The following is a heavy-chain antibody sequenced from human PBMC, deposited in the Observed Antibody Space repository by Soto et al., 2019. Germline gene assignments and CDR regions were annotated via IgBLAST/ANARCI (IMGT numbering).Heavy chain of an antibody. CDR1: GYTFTSFG. CDR3: ARAHRGGTDAFDI. Sequence: QVQLVQSGAEVKKPGASVKVSCKASGYTFTSFGISWVRQAPGQGLEWMGWISAYNGNTNYAENLQGRVTMTTDTAARTAYMELRSMTSDDPAVYYCARAHRGGTDAFDIWGQGTMVTVSS. J-gene: IGHJ3*02. CDR2: ISAYNGNT. V-gene: IGHV1-18*01. D-gene: IGHD2-15*01.